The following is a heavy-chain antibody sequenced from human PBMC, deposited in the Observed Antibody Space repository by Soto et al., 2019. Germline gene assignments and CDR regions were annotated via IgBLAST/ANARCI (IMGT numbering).Heavy chain of an antibody. Sequence: GESLKISCKGSGYSFTSYWIGWVRQMPGKGLEWMGIIYPGDSDTRYSPSFQGQVTISADKSISTAYLQWSSLKASDTAMYYCARAILSSRYYYYGMDVWGQGTTFTVSS. CDR1: GYSFTSYW. J-gene: IGHJ6*02. V-gene: IGHV5-51*01. CDR3: ARAILSSRYYYYGMDV. D-gene: IGHD1-1*01. CDR2: IYPGDSDT.